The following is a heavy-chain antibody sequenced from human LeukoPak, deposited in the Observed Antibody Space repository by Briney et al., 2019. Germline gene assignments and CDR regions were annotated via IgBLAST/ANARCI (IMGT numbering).Heavy chain of an antibody. CDR3: ARELYSSGWYEGIFDY. J-gene: IGHJ4*02. CDR2: IIPIFGTA. CDR1: GGTFSSYA. V-gene: IGHV1-69*13. D-gene: IGHD6-19*01. Sequence: SVKVSCKASGGTFSSYAISWVRQAPGQGLEWMGGIIPIFGTANYAQKFQGRVTITADESTSTAYMELSSLRSEDTAVYYCARELYSSGWYEGIFDYWGQGTLVTVSS.